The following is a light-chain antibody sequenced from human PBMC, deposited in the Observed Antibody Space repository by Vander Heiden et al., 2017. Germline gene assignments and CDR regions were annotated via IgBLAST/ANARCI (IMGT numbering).Light chain of an antibody. V-gene: IGLV2-14*01. Sequence: QSALTQPASVSGSPGQSITISCTGTSSDVGAYNYVSWYQQYPGKAPNLMSYECINRPSGVSNRFSGSKSGYTASLKIYAPLAEDEADEYGNSYTHNIKEDLDGCGTGAKV. CDR2: ECI. J-gene: IGLJ1*01. CDR1: SSDVGAYNY. CDR3: NSYTHNIKEDLDG.